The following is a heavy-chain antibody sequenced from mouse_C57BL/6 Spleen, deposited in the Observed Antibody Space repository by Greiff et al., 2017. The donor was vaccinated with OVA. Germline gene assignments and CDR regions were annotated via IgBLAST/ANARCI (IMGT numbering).Heavy chain of an antibody. V-gene: IGHV1-22*01. CDR3: AGSNYFAWFAY. J-gene: IGHJ3*01. CDR2: INPNNGGT. D-gene: IGHD2-5*01. CDR1: GYTFTDYN. Sequence: EVQLQQSGPELVKPGASVKMSCKASGYTFTDYNMHWVKQSHGQSLEWIGYINPNNGGTSYNQKFKGKATLTVNKSSSTAYMELRSLTSEDSAVYYCAGSNYFAWFAYWGQGTLVTVSA.